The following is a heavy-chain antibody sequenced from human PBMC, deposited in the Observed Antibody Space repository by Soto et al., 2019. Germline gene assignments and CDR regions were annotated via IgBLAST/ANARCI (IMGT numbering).Heavy chain of an antibody. CDR1: GFTFDDYT. D-gene: IGHD6-19*01. CDR2: ISWDGGST. Sequence: GGSLRLSCAASGFTFDDYTMHWVRQAPGKGLEWVSLISWDGGSTYYADSVKGRFTISRENSKNSLYLQMNSLRTEDTALYYCAKDGAGYSSGWGSLYYYYYGMDVWGQGTTVTVSS. CDR3: AKDGAGYSSGWGSLYYYYYGMDV. J-gene: IGHJ6*02. V-gene: IGHV3-43*01.